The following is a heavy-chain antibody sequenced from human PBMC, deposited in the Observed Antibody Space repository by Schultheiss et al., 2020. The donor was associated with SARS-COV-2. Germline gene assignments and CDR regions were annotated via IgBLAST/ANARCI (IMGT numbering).Heavy chain of an antibody. CDR1: GGSFSGYY. D-gene: IGHD3-16*01. J-gene: IGHJ6*02. CDR3: ARGGGDGMDV. CDR2: INHSGST. Sequence: SETLSLTCAVYGGSFSGYYWSWIRQPPGKGLEWIGEINHSGSTNYNPSLKSRVTISVDRSKNQFSLKLSSVTAADTAVYYCARGGGDGMDVWGQGTTVTVSS. V-gene: IGHV4-34*01.